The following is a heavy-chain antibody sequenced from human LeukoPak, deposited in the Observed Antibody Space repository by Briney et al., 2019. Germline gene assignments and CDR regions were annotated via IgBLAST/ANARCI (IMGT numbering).Heavy chain of an antibody. CDR3: ARGGQYSSSSKPYYYYYMDV. CDR2: IIPIFGTA. CDR1: GGTFSSYA. D-gene: IGHD6-6*01. Sequence: SVKVSCKASGGTFSSYAISWVRQAPGQGLEWMGGIIPIFGTANYAQKFQGRVTITTDESTSTAYMELSSLRSEDTAVYYCARGGQYSSSSKPYYYYYMDVWGKGTTVTVSS. J-gene: IGHJ6*03. V-gene: IGHV1-69*05.